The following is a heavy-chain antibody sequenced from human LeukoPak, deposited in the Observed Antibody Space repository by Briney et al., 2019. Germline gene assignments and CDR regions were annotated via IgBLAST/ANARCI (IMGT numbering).Heavy chain of an antibody. CDR3: ASDYGGNPEYFQH. Sequence: SETLSLTCTVSGGPISSGDYYWSWIRQPRGKGLEWFGYIYYSGSTYYNPSLKSRVTISVDTSKNQFSLKLSSVTAADTAVYYCASDYGGNPEYFQHWGQGTLVTVPS. CDR1: GGPISSGDYY. V-gene: IGHV4-30-4*01. J-gene: IGHJ1*01. CDR2: IYYSGST. D-gene: IGHD4-23*01.